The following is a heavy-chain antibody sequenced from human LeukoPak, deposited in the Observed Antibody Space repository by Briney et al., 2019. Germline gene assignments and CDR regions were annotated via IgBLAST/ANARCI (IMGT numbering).Heavy chain of an antibody. V-gene: IGHV3-48*01. Sequence: GGSLRLSCAASGFTFSSYSMNWVRQAPGKGLEWVSCISGSSDAMYYADSVKGRFTISRDNSKNTWHLQLNSLRAEDTAVYYCAGASSEGVVIDATSFDLWGQGTMVIVSS. CDR2: ISGSSDAM. CDR1: GFTFSSYS. J-gene: IGHJ4*02. CDR3: AGASSEGVVIDATSFDL. D-gene: IGHD2-15*01.